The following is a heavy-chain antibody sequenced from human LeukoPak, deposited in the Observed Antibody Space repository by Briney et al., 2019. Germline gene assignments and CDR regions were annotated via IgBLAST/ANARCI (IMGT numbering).Heavy chain of an antibody. CDR3: AGRGSSSGTFDV. J-gene: IGHJ3*01. Sequence: PSETLSLTCTLSGGSIINYYWSWIRQTPGKGLEWIGRIYTSGGTNYNPSLKSRVTMSVDKSKNQISLNLASLTAADTALYYCAGRGSSSGTFDVWGPGTFVTVSS. CDR1: GGSIINYY. CDR2: IYTSGGT. D-gene: IGHD2-2*01. V-gene: IGHV4-4*07.